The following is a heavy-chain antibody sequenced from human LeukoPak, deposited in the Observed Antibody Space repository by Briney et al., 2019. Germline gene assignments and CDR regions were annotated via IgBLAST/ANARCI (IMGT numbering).Heavy chain of an antibody. CDR3: ARDKRDDFWSDAFDI. CDR1: GYTFTSYG. Sequence: ASVKVSCKASGYTFTSYGISWVRQAPGQGLEWMGWISAYNGNTNYAQKLQGRVTMTTDTSTSTAYMELRSLRSDDTAVYYCARDKRDDFWSDAFDIWGQGTMVTVSS. CDR2: ISAYNGNT. J-gene: IGHJ3*02. V-gene: IGHV1-18*01. D-gene: IGHD3-3*01.